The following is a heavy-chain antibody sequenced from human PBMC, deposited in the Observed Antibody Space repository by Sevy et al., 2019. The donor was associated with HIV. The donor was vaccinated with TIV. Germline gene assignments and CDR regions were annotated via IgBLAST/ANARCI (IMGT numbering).Heavy chain of an antibody. V-gene: IGHV1-8*01. CDR2: MNPDGGKR. CDR1: GYTFTSYD. D-gene: IGHD6-13*01. CDR3: ARADLDSSTFFYYYGMDV. J-gene: IGHJ6*02. Sequence: ASVKVSCKTSGYTFTSYDINWVRQATGQGLEWMGWMNPDGGKRGYAQKFQGRVTMNTNTSIGTAYMELLSLGSEDSAVYYCARADLDSSTFFYYYGMDVWGQGTTVTVSS.